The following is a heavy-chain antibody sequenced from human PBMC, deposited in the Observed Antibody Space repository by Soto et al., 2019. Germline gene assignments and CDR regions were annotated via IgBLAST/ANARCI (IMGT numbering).Heavy chain of an antibody. J-gene: IGHJ4*02. V-gene: IGHV3-23*01. CDR1: GFTFSSYA. CDR2: VRGRSGSK. D-gene: IGHD1-7*01. Sequence: ESGGGLVQPGGSLRLSCAASGFTFSSYAMSWVRQAPGKVLEGVSSVRGRSGSKAEADSVKGRFTISRDNSKSTVYLQMNSLRAEDTAVYFCAKDWCSGTTCYCLENWGQGTLVTVSS. CDR3: AKDWCSGTTCYCLEN.